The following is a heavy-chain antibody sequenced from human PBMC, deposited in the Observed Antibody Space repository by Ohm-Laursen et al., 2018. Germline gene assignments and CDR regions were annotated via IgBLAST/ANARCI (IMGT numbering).Heavy chain of an antibody. CDR2: IIPMFGTT. V-gene: IGHV1-69*06. D-gene: IGHD3-9*01. Sequence: SVKVSCKASGGGFTNYAINWVRQAPGQGLEWMGGIIPMFGTTGYAQKFQDSVTFTADKSTSTANMELSSLTSDDTASYYCAHKPSYDSLTARDPWGQGALVTVSS. CDR1: GGGFTNYA. J-gene: IGHJ5*02. CDR3: AHKPSYDSLTARDP.